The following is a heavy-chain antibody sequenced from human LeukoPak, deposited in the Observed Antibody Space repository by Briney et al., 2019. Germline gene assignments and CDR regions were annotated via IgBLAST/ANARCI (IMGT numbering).Heavy chain of an antibody. V-gene: IGHV3-30-3*01. CDR3: ARDHRQWLILGYFDY. Sequence: PGGSLRLSCAASGFTFSSYAMHWVRQAPGKGLEWVAVISYDGSNKYYADSVKGRFTISRDNSKNTLYLQMNSLRAEDTAVYYCARDHRQWLILGYFDYWGQGTLVTVSS. D-gene: IGHD6-19*01. CDR1: GFTFSSYA. CDR2: ISYDGSNK. J-gene: IGHJ4*02.